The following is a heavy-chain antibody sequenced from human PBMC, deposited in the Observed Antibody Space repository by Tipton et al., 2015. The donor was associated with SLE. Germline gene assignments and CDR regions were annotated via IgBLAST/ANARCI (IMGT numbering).Heavy chain of an antibody. CDR3: ARHGRRQQLLPNWFDP. CDR1: GYSISSGYY. CDR2: ISYSGST. Sequence: TLSLTCAVSGYSISSGYYWCWIRPPPGKGLEWLGSISYSGSTYYNPSLKSRVTISVDTSKNQFSPKLSFVTAADTALCFCARHGRRQQLLPNWFDPRGQVTLVTVSS. J-gene: IGHJ5*02. V-gene: IGHV4-38-2*01. D-gene: IGHD6-13*01.